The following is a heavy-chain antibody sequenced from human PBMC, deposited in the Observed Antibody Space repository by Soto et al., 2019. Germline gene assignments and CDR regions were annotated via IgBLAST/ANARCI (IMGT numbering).Heavy chain of an antibody. CDR1: GGSISSYY. CDR3: AREAVVTTTSYYYYYGMDV. J-gene: IGHJ6*02. CDR2: IYYSGST. D-gene: IGHD3-22*01. V-gene: IGHV4-59*01. Sequence: SETLSLTCTVSGGSISSYYWSWIRQPPGKGLEWIGSIYYSGSTNYTPSLKSRVTISVDTSKNQFSLKLSSVTAADTAGYYCAREAVVTTTSYYYYYGMDVWGQGTTVTVSS.